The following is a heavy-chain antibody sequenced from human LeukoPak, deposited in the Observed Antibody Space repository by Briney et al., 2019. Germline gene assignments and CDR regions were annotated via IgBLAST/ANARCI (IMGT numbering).Heavy chain of an antibody. CDR3: AKGRGYSGYDVDY. CDR1: RFTFSNYA. J-gene: IGHJ4*02. D-gene: IGHD5-12*01. CDR2: ISGSGGSA. V-gene: IGHV3-23*01. Sequence: PGGSLRLSCVAFRFTFSNYAMNWVRQAPGKGLEWVSIISGSGGSADYADSVRGRFTISRDNSKNTLYLQMHSLRAEDTAVYYCAKGRGYSGYDVDYWGQGTLVTVSS.